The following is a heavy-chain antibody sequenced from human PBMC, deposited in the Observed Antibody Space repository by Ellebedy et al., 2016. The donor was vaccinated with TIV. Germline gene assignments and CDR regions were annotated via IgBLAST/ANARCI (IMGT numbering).Heavy chain of an antibody. Sequence: GGSLRLSCAASGFSYSTYWMSWVRQAPGKGLEWVANIKQDGSEKHYVDSVKGRFTISRDNAKNTLYLQMNSLRAEDTAVYYCGYSYGYAFDIWGQGTMVTVSS. CDR2: IKQDGSEK. CDR3: GYSYGYAFDI. D-gene: IGHD5-18*01. CDR1: GFSYSTYW. V-gene: IGHV3-7*01. J-gene: IGHJ3*02.